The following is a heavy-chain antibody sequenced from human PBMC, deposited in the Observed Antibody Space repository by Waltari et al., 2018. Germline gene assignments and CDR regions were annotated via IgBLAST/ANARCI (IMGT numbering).Heavy chain of an antibody. J-gene: IGHJ4*02. CDR1: GFTVSSNY. D-gene: IGHD2-21*02. CDR3: ARGSRVTATPDY. CDR2: IYSGGST. V-gene: IGHV3-53*01. Sequence: EVQLVESGGGLIQPGGSLRLSCAASGFTVSSNYMSWFRQAPGKGLEWVSVIYSGGSTDYADSVKGRFTNSRDNSKNTLYLKMNSVRAEDTAVYYCARGSRVTATPDYWGQGTLVTVSS.